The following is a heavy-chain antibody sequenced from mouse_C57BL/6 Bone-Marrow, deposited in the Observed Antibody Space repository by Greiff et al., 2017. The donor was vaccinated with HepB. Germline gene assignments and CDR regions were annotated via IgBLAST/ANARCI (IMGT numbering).Heavy chain of an antibody. D-gene: IGHD2-2*01. V-gene: IGHV14-4*01. J-gene: IGHJ2*01. CDR1: GFNIKDDY. Sequence: VHVKQSGAELVRPGASVKLSCTASGFNIKDDYMHWVKQRPEQGLEWIGWIDPENGDTEYASKFQGKATITADTSSNTAYLQLSSLTSEDTAVYYCTTRLRQTGFDYWGQGTTLTVSS. CDR3: TTRLRQTGFDY. CDR2: IDPENGDT.